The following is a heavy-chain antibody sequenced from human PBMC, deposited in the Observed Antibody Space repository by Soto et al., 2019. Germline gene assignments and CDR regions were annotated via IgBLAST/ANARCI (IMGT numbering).Heavy chain of an antibody. D-gene: IGHD7-27*01. CDR1: GFTFSNYA. CDR3: ARHNGGGPKYGMDV. Sequence: SLRLSCEASGFTFSNYALHWVRQAPGKGLEWVADVSYDGSNKYYADSVKGRFTISRENSQNTLSLQMNSLRIEDTAVYYCARHNGGGPKYGMDVWGQGNTVTVSS. V-gene: IGHV3-30-3*01. CDR2: VSYDGSNK. J-gene: IGHJ6*02.